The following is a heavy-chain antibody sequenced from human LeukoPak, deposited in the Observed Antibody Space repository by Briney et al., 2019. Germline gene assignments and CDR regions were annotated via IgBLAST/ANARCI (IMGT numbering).Heavy chain of an antibody. J-gene: IGHJ4*02. D-gene: IGHD3-22*01. CDR1: GGSISSYY. Sequence: SETLSLTCTVSGGSISSYYWSWIRQPPGKGLEWIGYIYYSGSTNYNPSLKGRVTISVDTSKNQFSLKLSSVTAADTAVYYCARGTYDSSGHHADYWGQGTLVTVSS. CDR3: ARGTYDSSGHHADY. CDR2: IYYSGST. V-gene: IGHV4-59*01.